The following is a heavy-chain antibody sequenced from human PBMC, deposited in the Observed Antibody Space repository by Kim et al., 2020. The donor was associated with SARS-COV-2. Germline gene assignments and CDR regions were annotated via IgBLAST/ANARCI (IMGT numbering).Heavy chain of an antibody. J-gene: IGHJ4*02. CDR3: ARAAGSSWYSESDF. Sequence: YGDSVKGRFNISRDDSKNTVYLQMNSLRPDDTAFYYCARAAGSSWYSESDFWGQGNLVTVSS. D-gene: IGHD6-13*01. V-gene: IGHV3-30*03.